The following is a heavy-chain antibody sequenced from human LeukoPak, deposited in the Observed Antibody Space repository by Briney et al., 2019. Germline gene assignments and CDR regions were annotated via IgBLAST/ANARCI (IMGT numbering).Heavy chain of an antibody. V-gene: IGHV1-2*02. J-gene: IGHJ6*03. Sequence: ASVKVSCKASGYTFTGYYMHWVRQAPGQGLEWMGWINPNSGGTNYAQKFQGRVTMTRDTSISTAYKELSRLRSDDTAVYYCARRYGIRTYYYMDVWGKGTTVTISS. CDR3: ARRYGIRTYYYMDV. D-gene: IGHD3-9*01. CDR1: GYTFTGYY. CDR2: INPNSGGT.